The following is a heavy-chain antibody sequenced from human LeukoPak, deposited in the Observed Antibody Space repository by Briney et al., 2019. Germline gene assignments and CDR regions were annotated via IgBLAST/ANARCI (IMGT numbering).Heavy chain of an antibody. CDR2: INPNSGGT. J-gene: IGHJ4*02. V-gene: IGHV1-2*02. CDR3: AREVSSTYYYGSGSYSDFDY. CDR1: GNTFTGYY. D-gene: IGHD3-10*01. Sequence: GASVKVSCKASGNTFTGYYMHWVRQAPGQGLEWMGWINPNSGGTNYAQKFQGRVTMTRDTSISTAYMELSRLRSDDTAVYYCAREVSSTYYYGSGSYSDFDYWGQGTLVSVSS.